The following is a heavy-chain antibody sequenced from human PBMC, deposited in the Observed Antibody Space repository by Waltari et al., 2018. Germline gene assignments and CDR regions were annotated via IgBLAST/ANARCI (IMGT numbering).Heavy chain of an antibody. V-gene: IGHV5-51*03. Sequence: EVQLVQSGAEVKKPGESLKISCKGSGYSFTSYWIGWVRQMPGKGLEWMGIIYPGESDTRYSPSFQCEVTSSADKSISTAYLQWSSLKASDTAMYYCARRDSVPAARAFDIWGQGTMVTVSS. D-gene: IGHD2-2*01. CDR1: GYSFTSYW. CDR2: IYPGESDT. CDR3: ARRDSVPAARAFDI. J-gene: IGHJ3*02.